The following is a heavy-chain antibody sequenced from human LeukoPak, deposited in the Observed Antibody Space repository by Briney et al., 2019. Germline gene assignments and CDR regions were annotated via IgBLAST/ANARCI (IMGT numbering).Heavy chain of an antibody. J-gene: IGHJ3*02. D-gene: IGHD6-6*01. CDR1: GFTFNSYN. CDR2: ISSSSSTI. Sequence: GGSLRLFCAASGFTFNSYNMNWVRQAPGKGLEWVSYISSSSSTIYYADSVKGRFTISRDSAKTSLFLQMNSLRDEDTAVYYCARAYSSSSGRDAFDSWGLGTLVTVSS. V-gene: IGHV3-48*02. CDR3: ARAYSSSSGRDAFDS.